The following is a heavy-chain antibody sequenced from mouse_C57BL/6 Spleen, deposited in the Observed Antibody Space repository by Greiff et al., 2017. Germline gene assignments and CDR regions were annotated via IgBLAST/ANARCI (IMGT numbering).Heavy chain of an antibody. CDR2: IDPSDSYT. CDR1: GYTFTSYW. CDR3: ARDYGAWFAY. D-gene: IGHD1-1*01. V-gene: IGHV1-59*01. J-gene: IGHJ3*01. Sequence: QVQLQQPGAELVRPGTSVKLSCKASGYTFTSYWMHWVKQRPGQGLEWIGVIDPSDSYTNYNQKFKGKATLTVDTSSSTAYIQLSSLTSEDSAVYYCARDYGAWFAYWGQGTLVTVSA.